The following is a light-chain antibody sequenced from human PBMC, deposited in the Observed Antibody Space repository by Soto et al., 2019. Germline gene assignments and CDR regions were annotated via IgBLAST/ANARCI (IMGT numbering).Light chain of an antibody. J-gene: IGLJ2*01. Sequence: QAVVTQEPSFSVSPGGTVTLTCGLTSGSFSTTYYPSWYQQTPGQAPRTLIYSTNIRSSGVPDRFSGSILGNKAALTITGAQADDESDYHCMLYMGGGLVVFGGGTKVTVL. CDR3: MLYMGGGLVV. CDR1: SGSFSTTYY. CDR2: STN. V-gene: IGLV8-61*01.